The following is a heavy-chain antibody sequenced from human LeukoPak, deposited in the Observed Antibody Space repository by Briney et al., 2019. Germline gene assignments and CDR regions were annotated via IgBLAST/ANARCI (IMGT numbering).Heavy chain of an antibody. Sequence: ASVKVSCKASGYTFTSYYMHWVRQAPGQGLEWMGIINPSGGSTSYAQKFQGRVTMTRDTSTSTVYMELSSLRSEDTAVYYCAKESHFSGDYYYMDVWGKGTTVTVSS. V-gene: IGHV1-46*01. CDR1: GYTFTSYY. CDR2: INPSGGST. CDR3: AKESHFSGDYYYMDV. J-gene: IGHJ6*03. D-gene: IGHD3-3*02.